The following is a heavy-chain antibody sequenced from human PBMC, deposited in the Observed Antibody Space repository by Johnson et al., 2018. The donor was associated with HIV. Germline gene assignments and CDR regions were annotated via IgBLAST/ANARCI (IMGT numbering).Heavy chain of an antibody. V-gene: IGHV3-30*19. D-gene: IGHD6-19*01. Sequence: VHLVESGGGLVQPGGSLRLSCAASGFTFSSFGMHWVRQAPGNALELVISYDGSDKDYADSVKGRFTISRDSSKNTLYLQVNSLRADDTALYYCAKVFKVRVAGAFDIWGQGTMVTVSS. CDR3: AKVFKVRVAGAFDI. CDR2: ISYDGSDK. J-gene: IGHJ3*02. CDR1: GFTFSSFG.